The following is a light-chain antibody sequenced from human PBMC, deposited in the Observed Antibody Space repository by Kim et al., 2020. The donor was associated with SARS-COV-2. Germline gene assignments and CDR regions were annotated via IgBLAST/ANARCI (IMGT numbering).Light chain of an antibody. Sequence: DIQMTQSPSTLSASVGDRVTITCRASQSISSWLAWYQQKPGRAPKLLIYKASNLETGVPSRFSGSGSGTEFTLTITSLQPEDFATYYYQQFYSLHTFGQGTKLEI. CDR2: KAS. CDR1: QSISSW. CDR3: QQFYSLHT. J-gene: IGKJ2*01. V-gene: IGKV1-5*03.